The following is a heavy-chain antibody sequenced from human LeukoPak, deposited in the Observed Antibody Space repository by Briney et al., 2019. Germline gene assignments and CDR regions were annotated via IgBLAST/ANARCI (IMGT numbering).Heavy chain of an antibody. V-gene: IGHV3-30*04. CDR1: GFTFSYYA. CDR3: ARSGWFGELSGDY. J-gene: IGHJ4*02. Sequence: PGGSLRLSCTASGFTFSYYAMHWVRQAPGEGLEWVAVMSFDGSNKYYADSVKGRFTISRDNSKNTLYLQMNSLRAEDTGVYYCARSGWFGELSGDYWGQGTLVTVS. D-gene: IGHD3-10*01. CDR2: MSFDGSNK.